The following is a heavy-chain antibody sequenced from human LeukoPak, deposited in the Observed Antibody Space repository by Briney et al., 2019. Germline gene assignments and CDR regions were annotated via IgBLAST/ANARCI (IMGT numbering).Heavy chain of an antibody. J-gene: IGHJ4*02. V-gene: IGHV4-4*07. CDR1: SGSISSYY. D-gene: IGHD1-26*01. CDR2: IYTTGAT. CDR3: ARDGYTASYYSLHF. Sequence: SETLSLTCAVSSGSISSYYWSWIRQPAGKGLEWIGRIYTTGATHYNPSLNSRVTMSIDTSKNQFSLKRRSVTAADTAVYYCARDGYTASYYSLHFWGQGILVTVSS.